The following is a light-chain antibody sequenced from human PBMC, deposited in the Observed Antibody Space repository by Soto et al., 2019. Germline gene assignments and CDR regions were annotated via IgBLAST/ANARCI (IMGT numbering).Light chain of an antibody. Sequence: QSALTQPASVSGSPGQSITISCTGSSSDVGGYDYVSWYQQHPGKPPKLMIYDVSNRTSGVSDRFSGSESGNTASLTISGLQAEDEADYYCSSYTSSSSSCVFGTGTKLTVL. CDR2: DVS. J-gene: IGLJ1*01. V-gene: IGLV2-14*01. CDR1: SSDVGGYDY. CDR3: SSYTSSSSSCV.